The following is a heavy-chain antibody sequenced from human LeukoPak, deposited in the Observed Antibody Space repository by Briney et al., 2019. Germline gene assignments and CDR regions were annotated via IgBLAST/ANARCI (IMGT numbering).Heavy chain of an antibody. D-gene: IGHD3-16*02. Sequence: PGGSLRLSCAASGFTFSSYAMHWVRQAPGKGLEWVAVISYDGSNKYYADSVKGRFTISRDNSKNTLYLQMNRLRGEDTAVYYCARVDYLWGSYLFDYWGQGTLVTVSS. V-gene: IGHV3-30*04. CDR2: ISYDGSNK. CDR1: GFTFSSYA. J-gene: IGHJ4*02. CDR3: ARVDYLWGSYLFDY.